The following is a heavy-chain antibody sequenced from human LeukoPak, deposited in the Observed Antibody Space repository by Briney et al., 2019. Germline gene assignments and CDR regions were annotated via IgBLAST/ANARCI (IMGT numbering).Heavy chain of an antibody. CDR3: AACSASCYRGGYYYYYYMDV. J-gene: IGHJ6*03. V-gene: IGHV4-4*08. CDR2: IYTSGST. Sequence: SETLSLTCTVSGGPISSYYWSWLRQPPGKGLEWIGYIYTSGSTNYNPSLKSRVTISVDTSKNQFSLKLSSVTAADTAMYYCAACSASCYRGGYYYYYYMDVWGKGTTVTVSS. CDR1: GGPISSYY. D-gene: IGHD2-2*02.